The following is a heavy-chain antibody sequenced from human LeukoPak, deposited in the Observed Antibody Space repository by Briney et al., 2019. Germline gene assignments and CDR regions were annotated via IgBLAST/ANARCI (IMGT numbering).Heavy chain of an antibody. V-gene: IGHV3-23*01. CDR2: ISERGGSR. CDR1: GVTSSSYA. J-gene: IGHJ4*02. D-gene: IGHD3/OR15-3a*01. CDR3: AKNMGSTGYYTTDY. Sequence: PAVSLRLSCAASGVTSSSYARSWVRQAPGKGLEWVSVISERGGSRNDADFVKRRFTIIRDNSKNTLYLQMNSQIAEDTAVYYCAKNMGSTGYYTTDYWGQGTLVTVSS.